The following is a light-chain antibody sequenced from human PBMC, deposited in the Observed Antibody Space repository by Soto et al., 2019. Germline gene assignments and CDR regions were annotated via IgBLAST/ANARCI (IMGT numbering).Light chain of an antibody. CDR1: QSVLYSSNNKNY. V-gene: IGKV4-1*01. CDR2: WAS. Sequence: DIVMTQSPDSLAVSLGERATINCKSSQSVLYSSNNKNYLPWYQQKPGQPPKLLIYWASTRESGVPARFSGSGSGTDFTLTISSLEPEDFAVYYCQQRSNWLITFGQGTRLEIK. J-gene: IGKJ5*01. CDR3: QQRSNWLIT.